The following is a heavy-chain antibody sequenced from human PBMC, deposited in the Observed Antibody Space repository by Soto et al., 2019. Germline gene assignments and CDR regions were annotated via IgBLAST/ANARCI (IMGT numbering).Heavy chain of an antibody. Sequence: ASVKVSCKASGGTFSSYAISWVRQAPGQGLEWMGGIIPIFGTANYAQKFQGRVTITADESTSTAYMELSSLRSEDTAVYYCAEGPPGIAAAANWFDPWGQGTLVTVSS. J-gene: IGHJ5*02. CDR2: IIPIFGTA. CDR3: AEGPPGIAAAANWFDP. D-gene: IGHD6-13*01. V-gene: IGHV1-69*13. CDR1: GGTFSSYA.